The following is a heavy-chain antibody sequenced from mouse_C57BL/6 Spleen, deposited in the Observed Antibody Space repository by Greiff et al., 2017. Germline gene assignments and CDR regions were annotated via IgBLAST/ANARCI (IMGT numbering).Heavy chain of an antibody. Sequence: EVKVEESGPGLVKPSQSLSLTCSVTGYSITSGYYWNWIRQFPGNKLEWMGYISYDGSNNYNPSLKNRISITRDTSKNQFFLKLNSVTTEDTATYYCARALTGTLDYWGQGTTLTVSS. CDR3: ARALTGTLDY. V-gene: IGHV3-6*01. D-gene: IGHD4-1*01. CDR2: ISYDGSN. J-gene: IGHJ2*01. CDR1: GYSITSGYY.